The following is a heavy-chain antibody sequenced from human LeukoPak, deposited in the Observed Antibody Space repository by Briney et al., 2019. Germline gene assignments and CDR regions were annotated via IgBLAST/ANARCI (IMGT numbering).Heavy chain of an antibody. CDR2: ISWNSGSI. CDR3: ARDRGQTGYYWSYYYMDV. D-gene: IGHD3-9*01. J-gene: IGHJ6*03. CDR1: GFTFDDYA. V-gene: IGHV3-9*01. Sequence: GGSLRLSCAASGFTFDDYAMRWVRQAPGKGLEWVSGISWNSGSIGYADSVKGRFTISRDNAKNSLYLQMNSLRAEDTAVYYYARDRGQTGYYWSYYYMDVWGIGTTVTVSS.